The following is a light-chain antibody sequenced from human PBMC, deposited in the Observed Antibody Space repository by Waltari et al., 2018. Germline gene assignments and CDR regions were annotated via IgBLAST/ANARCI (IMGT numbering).Light chain of an antibody. Sequence: EIVMTQSPATLSVSPGERATLSCRASQSVSSNLAWYQQKPGQAPRLLIYGASTRAAAIPARFSGSGSGTDFTLTISSLQSEDFAVYYCQQYNNWPRTFGQGTKVEIK. J-gene: IGKJ1*01. V-gene: IGKV3-15*01. CDR3: QQYNNWPRT. CDR2: GAS. CDR1: QSVSSN.